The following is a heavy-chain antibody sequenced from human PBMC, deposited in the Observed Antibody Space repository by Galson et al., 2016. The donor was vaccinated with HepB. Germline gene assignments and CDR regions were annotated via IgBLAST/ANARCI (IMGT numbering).Heavy chain of an antibody. D-gene: IGHD1-26*01. J-gene: IGHJ6*03. CDR2: INSDGRTT. V-gene: IGHV3-74*01. CDR1: GFSFTSHW. Sequence: SLRLSCAASGFSFTSHWVHWVRQAPGKGPVWVSHINSDGRTTRYADSVKGRFTISRDIAKNTLYMQMNSLRAEDTAVYFCARGVRGMGPTYYYFYFMDVWGKGTAVTFSS. CDR3: ARGVRGMGPTYYYFYFMDV.